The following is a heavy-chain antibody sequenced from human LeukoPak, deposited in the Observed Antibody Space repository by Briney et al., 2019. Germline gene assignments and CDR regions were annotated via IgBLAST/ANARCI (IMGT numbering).Heavy chain of an antibody. CDR1: GGSFSGYY. J-gene: IGHJ4*01. V-gene: IGHV4-34*01. D-gene: IGHD4/OR15-4a*01. CDR3: ARIVAYDYGYIDY. CDR2: INHSGST. Sequence: SETLSLTCAVYGGSFSGYYWRWIRHPPAKGLEWIGEINHSGSTNYNPSLKSRVTISVDTSKNQFSLKLSSVTAADTAVYYCARIVAYDYGYIDYWGHGTLVTVSS.